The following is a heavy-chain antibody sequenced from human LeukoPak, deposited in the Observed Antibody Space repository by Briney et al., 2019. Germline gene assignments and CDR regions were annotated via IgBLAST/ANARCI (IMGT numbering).Heavy chain of an antibody. CDR3: ASHIYCGGDCYTLFDY. D-gene: IGHD2-21*02. CDR2: IIPIFGTA. J-gene: IGHJ4*02. CDR1: GGTFSSYA. V-gene: IGHV1-69*05. Sequence: GASVKVSCKASGGTFSSYAISWVRQAPGQGLEWMGGIIPIFGTANYARKFQGRVTITTDESTSTAYMELSGLRSEDTAVYYCASHIYCGGDCYTLFDYWGQGTLVTVSP.